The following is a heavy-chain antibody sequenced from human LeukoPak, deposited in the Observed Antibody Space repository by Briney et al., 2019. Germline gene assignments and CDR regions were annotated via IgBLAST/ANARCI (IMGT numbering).Heavy chain of an antibody. V-gene: IGHV1-69*05. CDR2: IIPIFGTA. CDR3: ARTSARFRGNWFDP. CDR1: GGTFSSYA. J-gene: IGHJ5*02. Sequence: ASVKVSCKASGGTFSSYAISWVRQAPGQGLEWKGRIIPIFGTANYAQKFQGRVTITTDESTSTAYMELSSLRSEDTAVYYCARTSARFRGNWFDPWGQGTLVTVSS. D-gene: IGHD3-3*01.